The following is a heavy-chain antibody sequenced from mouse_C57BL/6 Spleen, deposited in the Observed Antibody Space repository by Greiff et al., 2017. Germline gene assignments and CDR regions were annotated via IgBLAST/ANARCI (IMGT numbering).Heavy chain of an antibody. CDR2: ISDGGSYT. V-gene: IGHV5-4*01. J-gene: IGHJ3*01. Sequence: EVQGVESGGGLVKPGGSLKLSCAASGFTFSSYAMSWVRQTPEKRLEWVATISDGGSYTYYPDNVKGRFTISRDNAKNNLYLQMSHLKSEDTAMYYCARGRFNWDEGFAYWGQGTLVTVSA. D-gene: IGHD4-1*01. CDR3: ARGRFNWDEGFAY. CDR1: GFTFSSYA.